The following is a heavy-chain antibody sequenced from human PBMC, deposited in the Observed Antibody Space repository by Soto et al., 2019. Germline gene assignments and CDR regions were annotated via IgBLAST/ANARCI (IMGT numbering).Heavy chain of an antibody. CDR3: ALHYGSGSYYNNWFDP. J-gene: IGHJ5*02. CDR2: ISGSGGST. D-gene: IGHD3-10*01. Sequence: GGYLRLSCAASGFTFSSYAMSWVRQAPGKGLEWVSAISGSGGSTYYADSVKGRCTISRDNSKNTLYLQMNSLRAEDTAVYYCALHYGSGSYYNNWFDPWGQGTLVTVSS. CDR1: GFTFSSYA. V-gene: IGHV3-23*01.